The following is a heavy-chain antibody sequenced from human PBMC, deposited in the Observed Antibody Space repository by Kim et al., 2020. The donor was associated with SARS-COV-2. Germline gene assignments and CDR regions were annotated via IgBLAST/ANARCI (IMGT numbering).Heavy chain of an antibody. CDR2: ISSSDSTK. CDR1: GFTFSDYY. V-gene: IGHV3-11*01. J-gene: IGHJ5*02. Sequence: GGSLRLSCAASGFTFSDYYMSWIRQAPGRGLEWVSYISSSDSTKYYADSVKGRFTISRDNAKNSLYLQMNSLRAEDTAVYYCARVRFGADVGWFDPWGQGTLVTVSS. D-gene: IGHD3-10*01. CDR3: ARVRFGADVGWFDP.